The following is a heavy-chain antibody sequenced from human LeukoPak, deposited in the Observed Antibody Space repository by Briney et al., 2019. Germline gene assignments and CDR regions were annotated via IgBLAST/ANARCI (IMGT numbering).Heavy chain of an antibody. D-gene: IGHD4-17*01. CDR2: ISAYNGNT. CDR1: GYTFTSYG. Sequence: GASVKVSCKASGYTFTSYGISWVRQAPGQGLEWMGWISAYNGNTNYAQKLQGRVTMTTDTSTSTAYMELRSLRSDDTAVYYCARAPPYGDCIPTGGYFDYWGQGTLVTVSS. CDR3: ARAPPYGDCIPTGGYFDY. J-gene: IGHJ4*02. V-gene: IGHV1-18*01.